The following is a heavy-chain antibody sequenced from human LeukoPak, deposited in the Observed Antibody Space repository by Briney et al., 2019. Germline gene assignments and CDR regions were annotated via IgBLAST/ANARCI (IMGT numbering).Heavy chain of an antibody. CDR3: ARDLDRSYFDY. V-gene: IGHV3-30-3*01. Sequence: QSGGSLRLSCAASGFTFSSSAMHWVRQAPGKGLEWVALISSDGSNIHYADSVKGRFTISRDNSKNTLYLQMNSLRAEDTAVYFCARDLDRSYFDYWGQGTLVTVSP. D-gene: IGHD3-22*01. J-gene: IGHJ4*02. CDR2: ISSDGSNI. CDR1: GFTFSSSA.